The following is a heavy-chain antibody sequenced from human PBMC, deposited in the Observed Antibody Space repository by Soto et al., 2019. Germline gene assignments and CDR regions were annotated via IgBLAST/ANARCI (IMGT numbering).Heavy chain of an antibody. V-gene: IGHV1-69*06. D-gene: IGHD2-15*01. J-gene: IGHJ5*02. Sequence: QEHLVQSGAEVTKPGSSVKVSCRASGGIGSNYAISWVRQAPGQGLEWMGGIVPKFGTSNYAQRFKGRVTISVDKSTNSVYMELSSLRSQDTAIYYCARAMASGYSRTWFDPWGQGTLVTVSS. CDR2: IVPKFGTS. CDR1: GGIGSNYA. CDR3: ARAMASGYSRTWFDP.